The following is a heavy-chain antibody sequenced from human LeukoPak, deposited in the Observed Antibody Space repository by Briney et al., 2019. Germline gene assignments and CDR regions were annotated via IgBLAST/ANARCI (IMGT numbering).Heavy chain of an antibody. CDR2: IYSGGNT. CDR1: GFTVSSNY. V-gene: IGHV3-53*01. CDR3: ARRNGYNFHIDS. Sequence: GGSLRLSCAASGFTVSSNYMSWVRQAPGKGLEWVSAIYSGGNTYYADSVKGRFTISRDNSKNTLYLQMNSLRAEDTAVYYCARRNGYNFHIDSWGQGTLVTVSS. D-gene: IGHD5-24*01. J-gene: IGHJ4*02.